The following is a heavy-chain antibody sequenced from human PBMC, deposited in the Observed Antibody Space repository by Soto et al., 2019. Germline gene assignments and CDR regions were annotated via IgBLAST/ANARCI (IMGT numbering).Heavy chain of an antibody. CDR2: ISAYNGNT. CDR3: ARVKMRYCSSISCYGFDY. J-gene: IGHJ4*02. Sequence: ASVTVSCKASGYTFTSYGISWVRQAPGQGLEWMGWISAYNGNTNYAQKLQGRVTMTTDTSTSTAYMELRSLRSDDTAVYYCARVKMRYCSSISCYGFDYWGQGTLVTVSS. CDR1: GYTFTSYG. V-gene: IGHV1-18*01. D-gene: IGHD2-2*01.